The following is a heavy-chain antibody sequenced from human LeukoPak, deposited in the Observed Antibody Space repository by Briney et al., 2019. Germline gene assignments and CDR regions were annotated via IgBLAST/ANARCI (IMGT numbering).Heavy chain of an antibody. Sequence: SETLSLTCGVSGGSICSTNWWSWVRQPPAQGLEWIGYIYYSGSTNYNPSLKSRVTISVDTSKNQFSLKLSSVTAADTAVYYCARASLRYFDWLPDYWGQGTLVTVSS. V-gene: IGHV4-4*02. CDR1: GGSICSTNW. CDR3: ARASLRYFDWLPDY. CDR2: IYYSGST. J-gene: IGHJ4*02. D-gene: IGHD3-9*01.